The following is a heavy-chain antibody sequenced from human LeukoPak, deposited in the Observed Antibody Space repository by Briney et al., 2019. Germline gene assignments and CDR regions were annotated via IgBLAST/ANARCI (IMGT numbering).Heavy chain of an antibody. D-gene: IGHD3-22*01. CDR3: ARDFYDSGGYYISPMDY. J-gene: IGHJ4*02. CDR1: GFSFSDYY. CDR2: ISSSGSTI. V-gene: IGHV3-11*01. Sequence: PGGSLRLSCAASGFSFSDYYMSWIRQAPGEGLEWISYISSSGSTIKYADSVKGRFTISRDNAKNSLYLRMDSLRAEDTAVYYCARDFYDSGGYYISPMDYWGQGTLVTVSS.